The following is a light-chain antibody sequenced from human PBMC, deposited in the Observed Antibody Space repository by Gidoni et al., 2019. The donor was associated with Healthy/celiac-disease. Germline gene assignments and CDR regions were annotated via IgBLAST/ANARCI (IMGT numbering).Light chain of an antibody. CDR2: GAS. CDR3: QQYGSSLMYT. V-gene: IGKV3-20*01. CDR1: QSVSSSY. J-gene: IGKJ2*01. Sequence: ELVFTHSPGTLSLSPGERATLSCRASQSVSSSYLAWYQQKPGQAPRLLIYGASSRATGIPDRFSGSGSGTDFTLTISRLEPEDFAVYYCQQYGSSLMYTFGQGTKLEIK.